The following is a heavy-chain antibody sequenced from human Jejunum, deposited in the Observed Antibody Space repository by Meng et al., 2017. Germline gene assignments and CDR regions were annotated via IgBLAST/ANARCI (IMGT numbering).Heavy chain of an antibody. Sequence: GGSLRLSCAASGFTFSDSGMHWVRQAPGKGLEWVAVIWNAGTIQYYADSVKGRFTISRDNSKNTLYLQMSSLKAEDTAVYYCARDEYGDYYYGMDVWGQGTTVTVS. CDR1: GFTFSDSG. J-gene: IGHJ6*02. CDR3: ARDEYGDYYYGMDV. V-gene: IGHV3-33*01. D-gene: IGHD4-17*01. CDR2: IWNAGTIQ.